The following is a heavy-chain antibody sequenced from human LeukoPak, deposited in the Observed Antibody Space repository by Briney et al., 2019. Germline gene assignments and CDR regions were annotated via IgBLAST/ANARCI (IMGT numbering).Heavy chain of an antibody. V-gene: IGHV5-51*01. CDR1: GYSFTTYW. Sequence: GESLKISCKGSGYSFTTYWIGWVRQMPGKGLEWMAIISPSDSDTRYSPSLQGQVTISADKSINTAYLQWSSLEASDTAMYYCAILGPRYCGGASCYVYWGQGTLVTVSS. J-gene: IGHJ4*02. CDR2: ISPSDSDT. D-gene: IGHD2-2*01. CDR3: AILGPRYCGGASCYVY.